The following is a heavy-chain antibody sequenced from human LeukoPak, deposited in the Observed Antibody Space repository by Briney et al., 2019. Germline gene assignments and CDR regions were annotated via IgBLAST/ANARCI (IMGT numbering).Heavy chain of an antibody. D-gene: IGHD2-2*02. J-gene: IGHJ3*02. CDR1: GGSVSSSNYF. Sequence: PSEILSLTCTVSGGSVSSSNYFWGWIRQPPGKGLEWIGTIYYSGSTYYNPSLKSRVTISVDTSKNQFSLKLSSVTAADTAVYYCARVRRAGVVPAAIRFNGEGAFDIWGQGTMVTVSS. CDR2: IYYSGST. CDR3: ARVRRAGVVPAAIRFNGEGAFDI. V-gene: IGHV4-39*01.